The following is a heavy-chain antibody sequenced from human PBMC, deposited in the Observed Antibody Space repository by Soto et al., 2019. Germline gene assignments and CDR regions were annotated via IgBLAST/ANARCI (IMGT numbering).Heavy chain of an antibody. CDR2: IHHRGNT. V-gene: IGHV4-34*01. CDR3: ARTHYSMDV. Sequence: QVQLQQWGAGLLKPSETLSLTCAVYGGSFSDFHWSWIRQPPGEGLEWIGEIHHRGNTNYNPSLRSRVTMSVDTSQNQFSLKVTSVTAADTAVYYCARTHYSMDVWDKGTTVTVSS. J-gene: IGHJ6*03. CDR1: GGSFSDFH.